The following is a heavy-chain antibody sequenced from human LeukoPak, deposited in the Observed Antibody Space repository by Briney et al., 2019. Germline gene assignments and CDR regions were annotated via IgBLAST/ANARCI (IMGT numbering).Heavy chain of an antibody. CDR1: GFSFSNYA. V-gene: IGHV3-23*01. CDR3: AKDQPYDSSGYYLWTFDY. Sequence: PGGSLRLSCTASGFSFSNYAVSWVRQGLMGLEWVSAISDNTYYAESVKGRFSMFSDNSKKTVYLQMNSLRAEDTAVYYCAKDQPYDSSGYYLWTFDYWGQGTLVTVSS. J-gene: IGHJ4*02. CDR2: ISDNT. D-gene: IGHD3-22*01.